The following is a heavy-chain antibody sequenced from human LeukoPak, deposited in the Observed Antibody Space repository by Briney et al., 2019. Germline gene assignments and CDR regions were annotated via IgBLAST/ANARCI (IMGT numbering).Heavy chain of an antibody. CDR1: GYTFTGYY. V-gene: IGHV1-2*05. Sequence: ASVKVSCKASGYTFTGYYMHWVQQAPGQGLEWMGRINPNSGGTNYAQKFQGRVTMTRDTSISTAYMELSRLRSDHTGVYYCARDFAMIFGVVIGFDLCGRGTLVTVSS. D-gene: IGHD3-3*01. J-gene: IGHJ2*01. CDR2: INPNSGGT. CDR3: ARDFAMIFGVVIGFDL.